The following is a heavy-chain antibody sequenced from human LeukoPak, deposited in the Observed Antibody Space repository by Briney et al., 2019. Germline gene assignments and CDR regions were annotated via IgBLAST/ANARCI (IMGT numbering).Heavy chain of an antibody. J-gene: IGHJ6*03. CDR2: ISGSGGST. CDR3: ARVDIVGGLYMDV. D-gene: IGHD5-12*01. Sequence: GGSLRLSCAASGFTFSSYAMSWVRQAPGKGLEWVSAISGSGGSTYYADSVKGRFTISRDNSKNTLYLQMNSLRAEDTAVYYCARVDIVGGLYMDVWGKGTTVTVSS. CDR1: GFTFSSYA. V-gene: IGHV3-23*01.